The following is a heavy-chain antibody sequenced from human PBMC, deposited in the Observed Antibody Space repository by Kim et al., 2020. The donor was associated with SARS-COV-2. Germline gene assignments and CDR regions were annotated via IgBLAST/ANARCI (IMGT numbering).Heavy chain of an antibody. V-gene: IGHV4-34*01. D-gene: IGHD4-17*01. CDR1: GGSFSGYY. CDR3: ARGLRTHGDYVDY. Sequence: SETLSLTCAVYGGSFSGYYWSWIRQPPGKGLEWIGEINHSGSTNYNPSLKSRVTISVDTSKNQFSLKLSSVTAADTAVYYCARGLRTHGDYVDYWGQGTLVTVSS. J-gene: IGHJ4*02. CDR2: INHSGST.